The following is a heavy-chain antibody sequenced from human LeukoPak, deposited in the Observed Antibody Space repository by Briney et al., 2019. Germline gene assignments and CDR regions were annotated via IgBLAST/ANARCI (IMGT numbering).Heavy chain of an antibody. CDR1: GFTFSSYA. CDR2: ISYDGSNK. Sequence: PGGSLRLSCAASGFTFSSYAMHWVRQAPGKGLEWVAVISYDGSNKYYADSVKGRFTISRDNSKNTLYLQMNSLRAEDTAVYYCAKVQGRWVYATYYYGMDVWGQGTTVTVSS. CDR3: AKVQGRWVYATYYYGMDV. J-gene: IGHJ6*02. V-gene: IGHV3-30*04. D-gene: IGHD2-8*01.